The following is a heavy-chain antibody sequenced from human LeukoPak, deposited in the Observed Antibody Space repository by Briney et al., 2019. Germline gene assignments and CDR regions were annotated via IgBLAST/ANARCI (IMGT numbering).Heavy chain of an antibody. D-gene: IGHD4-17*01. CDR2: ISYDGSNK. V-gene: IGHV3-30*18. CDR3: AKDFPDYGDYTGLGWYFDL. J-gene: IGHJ2*01. Sequence: GGSLRLSCAASGFTFSSYGMHWVRQAPGKGLEWVAVISYDGSNKYYADSVKGRFTISRDNSKNTLYLQMNSLRAEDTAVYYCAKDFPDYGDYTGLGWYFDLWGRGTLVTVSS. CDR1: GFTFSSYG.